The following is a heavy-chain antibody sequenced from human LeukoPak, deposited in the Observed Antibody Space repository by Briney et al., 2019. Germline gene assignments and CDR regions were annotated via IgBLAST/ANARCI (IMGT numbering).Heavy chain of an antibody. J-gene: IGHJ6*03. CDR2: IRYDGSNK. V-gene: IGHV3-30*02. D-gene: IGHD2-15*01. CDR1: GFTFSSYG. CDR3: ARDGGYCSGGSCYTDYHMDV. Sequence: GGSLRLSCAASGFTFSSYGMHWVRQAPGKGLEWVAFIRYDGSNKYYADSVKGRFTISRDNSKSSLYLQMNSLRAEDTAVYYCARDGGYCSGGSCYTDYHMDVWGKGTTVTVSS.